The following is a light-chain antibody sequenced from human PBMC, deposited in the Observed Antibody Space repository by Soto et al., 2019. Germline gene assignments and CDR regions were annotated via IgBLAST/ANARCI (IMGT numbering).Light chain of an antibody. CDR3: QQYNDLST. V-gene: IGKV1-5*03. Sequence: DIQMTQSPSTLSASVGDRVTVTCRASRTIGTWLAWYQQKPAKAPKLLIYKASTLETGVPSRFNGSGSGTEFTLTISSLQADDFATYYCQQYNDLSTFGGGTKVDNK. CDR2: KAS. CDR1: RTIGTW. J-gene: IGKJ4*01.